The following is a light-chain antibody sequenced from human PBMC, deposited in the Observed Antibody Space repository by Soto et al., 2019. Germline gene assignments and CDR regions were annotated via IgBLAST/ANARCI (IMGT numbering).Light chain of an antibody. V-gene: IGKV3-20*01. Sequence: EIVMTQSPATLSVSPGERATLSCRASRSFTSTSLAWYQQKPGQAPRLLISGASRRAAGIPDRFSGSGSGADFTLTISRLESEDLAVYYCQQYDSSPRTFGQGTKVDIK. CDR3: QQYDSSPRT. CDR1: RSFTSTS. J-gene: IGKJ1*01. CDR2: GAS.